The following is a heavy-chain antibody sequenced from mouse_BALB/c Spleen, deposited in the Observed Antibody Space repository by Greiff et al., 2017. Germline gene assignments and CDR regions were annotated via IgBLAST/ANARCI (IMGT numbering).Heavy chain of an antibody. V-gene: IGHV1-69*02. J-gene: IGHJ2*01. CDR2: IDPSDSYT. D-gene: IGHD1-1*01. CDR3: ARWSYGSSNY. Sequence: QVQLKQPGAELVKPGASVKLSCKASGYTFTSYWMHWVKQRPGQGLEWIGEIDPSDSYTNYNQKFKGKATLTVDKSSSTAYMQLSSLTSEDSAVYYCARWSYGSSNYWGQGTTLTVSS. CDR1: GYTFTSYW.